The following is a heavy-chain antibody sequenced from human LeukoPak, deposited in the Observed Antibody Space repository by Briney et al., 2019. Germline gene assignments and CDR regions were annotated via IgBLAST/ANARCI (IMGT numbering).Heavy chain of an antibody. J-gene: IGHJ5*02. CDR2: ISYSGST. CDR1: GGSITSYH. V-gene: IGHV4-59*01. D-gene: IGHD2-2*01. Sequence: SETLSLTCTVSGGSITSYHWSWIRQPPGKGLEWIGYISYSGSTNYNPSLKSRVTISTDTSKNQFSLKLSSVTAADTAVYYCASGGFCGSTTCYPNWFDPLGPGNPGHRLL. CDR3: ASGGFCGSTTCYPNWFDP.